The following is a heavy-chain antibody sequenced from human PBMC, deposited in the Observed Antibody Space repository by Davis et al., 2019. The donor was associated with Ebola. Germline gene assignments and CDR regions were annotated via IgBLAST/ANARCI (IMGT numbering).Heavy chain of an antibody. CDR3: ATTQWLREFDN. V-gene: IGHV3-53*05. CDR2: IYDRST. Sequence: PGGSLRLSCAASGFTFSSYTMNWVRQAPGKGLEWVSVIYDRSTAYADSVRGRFTISRDKSNNTLYLDMNSLRVDDTAVYYCATTQWLREFDNWGQGTLVTVSS. CDR1: GFTFSSYT. D-gene: IGHD6-19*01. J-gene: IGHJ4*02.